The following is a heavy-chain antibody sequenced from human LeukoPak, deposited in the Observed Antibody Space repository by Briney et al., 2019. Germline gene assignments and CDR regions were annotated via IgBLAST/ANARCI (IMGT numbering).Heavy chain of an antibody. Sequence: GGSLRLSCAASGFNLSSYEMNWVRQTPGKGLEWGSYISPSDSTIYSADSVKGRFIISRDNAKNSLYLQMNSLRAEDTAVYSCARQSSGWSYFDCWGQGILVTVSS. D-gene: IGHD6-19*01. CDR1: GFNLSSYE. J-gene: IGHJ4*02. V-gene: IGHV3-48*03. CDR3: ARQSSGWSYFDC. CDR2: ISPSDSTI.